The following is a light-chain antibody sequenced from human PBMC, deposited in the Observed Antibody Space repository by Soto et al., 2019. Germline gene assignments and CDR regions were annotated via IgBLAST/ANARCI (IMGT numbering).Light chain of an antibody. V-gene: IGKV3-15*01. Sequence: EVVMTQSPATLSVSPGERATLSCRASQRISRNLAWYQQRPGQAPRLLIYGASTRATGIPDRFSGSGSGTEFTLPISGLQSEDFAVYYCQQYDKWPPLTFGGGTKVQIE. CDR2: GAS. CDR3: QQYDKWPPLT. CDR1: QRISRN. J-gene: IGKJ4*01.